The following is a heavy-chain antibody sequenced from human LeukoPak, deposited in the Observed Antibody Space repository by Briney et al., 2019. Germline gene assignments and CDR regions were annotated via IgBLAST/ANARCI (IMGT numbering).Heavy chain of an antibody. CDR1: GGSISSYY. CDR3: ARHDHPGSGGYYGMDV. D-gene: IGHD3-10*01. V-gene: IGHV4-59*08. J-gene: IGHJ6*02. CDR2: IYYSGST. Sequence: SETLSLTCTVSGGSISSYYWSWIRQPPGRGLEWIGYIYYSGSTNYNPSLKSRVTISVDTSKNQFSLKLSSVTAADTAVYYCARHDHPGSGGYYGMDVWGQGTTVTVSS.